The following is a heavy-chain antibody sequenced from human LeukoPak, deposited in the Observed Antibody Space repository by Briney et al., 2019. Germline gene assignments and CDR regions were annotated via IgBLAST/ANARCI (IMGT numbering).Heavy chain of an antibody. D-gene: IGHD6-25*01. CDR2: ISGSGGST. CDR3: AKGGSPTYAFDI. V-gene: IGHV3-23*01. Sequence: PGGSLRLSCAASGFTFSGYAMSWVRQAPGKGLEWVSAISGSGGSTYYADSVKGRFTISRDNSKNTLDLQMNSLRAEDTAVYYCAKGGSPTYAFDIWGQGTMVTVSS. CDR1: GFTFSGYA. J-gene: IGHJ3*02.